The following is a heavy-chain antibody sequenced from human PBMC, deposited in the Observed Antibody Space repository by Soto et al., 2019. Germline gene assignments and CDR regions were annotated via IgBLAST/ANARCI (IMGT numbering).Heavy chain of an antibody. Sequence: EVQLLESGGGLVQPGGSLRLSCAAAGFTFSNYAMSWARQAPGKGLEWVSAISGGGGGTYYTDSVKGRVTTSRDNPKTARYMQMHRPSAEDTAVYYCAKEGVPVTDSRSLYFFDYWGQGTLVTVPS. V-gene: IGHV3-23*01. D-gene: IGHD4-17*01. CDR1: GFTFSNYA. CDR2: ISGGGGGT. J-gene: IGHJ4*02. CDR3: AKEGVPVTDSRSLYFFDY.